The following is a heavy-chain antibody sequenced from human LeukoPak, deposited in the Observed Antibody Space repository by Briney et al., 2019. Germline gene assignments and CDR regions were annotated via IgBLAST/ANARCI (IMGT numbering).Heavy chain of an antibody. CDR1: GFTFNDYY. D-gene: IGHD1-1*01. Sequence: GGSLRLSCAASGFTFNDYYMSWIRQAPGKGLEWVANIKHDGSEKYYVDSVKGRFTISRDNAKNSLYLQMNSLRVDDTAVYYCARDRWIATTINWFDPWGQGTLVTVSS. CDR3: ARDRWIATTINWFDP. V-gene: IGHV3-7*01. CDR2: IKHDGSEK. J-gene: IGHJ5*02.